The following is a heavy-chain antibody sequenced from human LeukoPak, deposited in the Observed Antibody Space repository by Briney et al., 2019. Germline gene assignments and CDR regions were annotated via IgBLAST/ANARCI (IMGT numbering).Heavy chain of an antibody. CDR3: ARVGSSGYYPYYYYMDV. Sequence: PSETLSLTCTVSGGSISSYYWSWIRQPPGKGLEWIGYIYYSGSTNYNPSLKSRVTISVDTSKNQFSLKLSSVTAADTAVYYCARVGSSGYYPYYYYMDVWGKGTTVTISS. D-gene: IGHD3-22*01. CDR1: GGSISSYY. V-gene: IGHV4-59*01. J-gene: IGHJ6*03. CDR2: IYYSGST.